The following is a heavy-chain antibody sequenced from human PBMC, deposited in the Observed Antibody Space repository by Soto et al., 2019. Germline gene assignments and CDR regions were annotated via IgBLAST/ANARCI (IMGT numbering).Heavy chain of an antibody. CDR2: IMPVFGTA. CDR3: AASRGFYAGMDV. D-gene: IGHD5-12*01. J-gene: IGHJ6*02. CDR1: GGAFRTYA. V-gene: IGHV1-69*01. Sequence: QVQLVQSGTEVKKPGSSVKVSCKASGGAFRTYAFSWVRQTPGQGLEWMGAIMPVFGTATYAQQFQGRITITADESTSTVTMEVNIARPEDAAVFYCAASRGFYAGMDVWGQGTTVIVS.